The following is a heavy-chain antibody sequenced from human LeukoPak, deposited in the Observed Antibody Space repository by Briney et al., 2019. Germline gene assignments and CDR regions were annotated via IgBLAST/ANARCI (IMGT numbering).Heavy chain of an antibody. Sequence: SETLSLTCTVSGGSVSSGSYYWSWIRQPPGTGLEWIGYIYYSGSTNYNPSLKSRVTISVDTSKNQFSLKLSSVTAAGTAVYYCARFSGSGSGFDPWGQGTLVTVSS. D-gene: IGHD6-19*01. CDR3: ARFSGSGSGFDP. V-gene: IGHV4-61*01. CDR2: IYYSGST. CDR1: GGSVSSGSYY. J-gene: IGHJ5*02.